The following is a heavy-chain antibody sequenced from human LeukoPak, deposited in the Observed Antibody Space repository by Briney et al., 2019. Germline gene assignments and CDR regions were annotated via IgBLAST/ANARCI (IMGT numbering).Heavy chain of an antibody. V-gene: IGHV1-18*01. Sequence: ASVKVSCKASGYTFTSYGISWVRQAPGQGLEWMGWISAYNGNTNYAQKLQGRVTMTTDTSTSTAYMELRSLRSDDTAVYYCARARKIGRTSTLGATGYMEVWGKGTTVTVSS. CDR2: ISAYNGNT. CDR3: ARARKIGRTSTLGATGYMEV. D-gene: IGHD2-2*01. J-gene: IGHJ6*03. CDR1: GYTFTSYG.